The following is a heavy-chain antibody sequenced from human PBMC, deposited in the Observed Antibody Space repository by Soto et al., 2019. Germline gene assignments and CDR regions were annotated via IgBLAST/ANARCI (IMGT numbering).Heavy chain of an antibody. CDR1: GYSFTSYW. Sequence: LGESLKISCKGSGYSFTSYWISWVRQMPGKGLEWMGRIDPSDSYTNYSPSFQGHVTISADKSISTAYLQWSSLKASDTAMYYCARLARPDCSGGSCYFPYYYYYYGMDVWGQGTTGTVS. CDR2: IDPSDSYT. CDR3: ARLARPDCSGGSCYFPYYYYYYGMDV. J-gene: IGHJ6*02. V-gene: IGHV5-10-1*01. D-gene: IGHD2-15*01.